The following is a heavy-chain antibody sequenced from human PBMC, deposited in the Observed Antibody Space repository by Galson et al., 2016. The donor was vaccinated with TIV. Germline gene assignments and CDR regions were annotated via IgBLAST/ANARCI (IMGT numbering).Heavy chain of an antibody. Sequence: TCTVYGGSFSGYYWSWIRQSPGKGLEWIGEINPSGSTNYNPSVESRVSMSVDTSKHEFSLRLRSVIAADTAVYYCARGGVGRHSISCYATWGRGTTVAVSS. CDR3: ARGGVGRHSISCYAT. CDR1: GGSFSGYY. J-gene: IGHJ6*01. CDR2: INPSGST. V-gene: IGHV4-34*01. D-gene: IGHD2-2*01.